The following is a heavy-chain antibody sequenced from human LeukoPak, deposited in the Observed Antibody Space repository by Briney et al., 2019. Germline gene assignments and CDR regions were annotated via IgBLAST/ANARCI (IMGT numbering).Heavy chain of an antibody. CDR2: ISSSSYI. CDR1: GFTFSSYS. J-gene: IGHJ4*02. D-gene: IGHD1-26*01. CDR3: ARGGIVGATTVDY. Sequence: PGGSLRLSCAASGFTFSSYSMNWVRQAPGKGLEWVSSISSSSYIYYADSVKGRFTISRDNAKNSLYLQMNSLRAEDTAVYYCARGGIVGATTVDYWGQGTLVTVSS. V-gene: IGHV3-21*01.